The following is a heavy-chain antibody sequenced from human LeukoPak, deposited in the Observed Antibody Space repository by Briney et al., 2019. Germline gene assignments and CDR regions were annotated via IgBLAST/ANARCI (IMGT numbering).Heavy chain of an antibody. V-gene: IGHV1-2*02. CDR2: INPNSGGT. Sequence: ASVKVSCKASGYTFTGYYMHWVRQAPGQGLEWMGWINPNSGGTNYAQKFQGRVTMTRDTSISTAYMELSRLRSDDTAVYYCARDVDSSGYYYVVSSYFDYWGQGTLVTVSS. D-gene: IGHD3-22*01. CDR1: GYTFTGYY. J-gene: IGHJ4*02. CDR3: ARDVDSSGYYYVVSSYFDY.